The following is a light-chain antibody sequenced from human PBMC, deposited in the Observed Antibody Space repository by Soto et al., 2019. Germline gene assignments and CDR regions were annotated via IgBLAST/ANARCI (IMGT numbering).Light chain of an antibody. CDR3: QQYAHLPLT. CDR1: QDISTL. V-gene: IGKV1-33*01. J-gene: IGKJ4*01. CDR2: DAS. Sequence: DIRMTQSPSSLSASVGDRVFITCQANQDISTLLNWFQQKPGKAPKLLISDASILESGVPSRVSGSGSGTDFTFTITSLQPEDFATYYCQQYAHLPLTFGGGTKVEIK.